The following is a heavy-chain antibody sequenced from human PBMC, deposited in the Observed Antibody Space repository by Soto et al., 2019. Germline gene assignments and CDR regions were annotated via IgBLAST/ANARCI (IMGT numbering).Heavy chain of an antibody. CDR2: ISGSGVST. CDR1: GFIFSSYG. Sequence: EVQLLESGGGLVQPGGSLRLSCAVSGFIFSSYGMAWVRQAPGKGLEWVSAISGSGVSTHYADSVEGRFTISRDNSKNTQFLQMNSLKADDTAVYYSSKDIEDRYFDGGNGWFDPWGQGTLVTVSS. J-gene: IGHJ5*02. CDR3: SKDIEDRYFDGGNGWFDP. D-gene: IGHD2-15*01. V-gene: IGHV3-23*01.